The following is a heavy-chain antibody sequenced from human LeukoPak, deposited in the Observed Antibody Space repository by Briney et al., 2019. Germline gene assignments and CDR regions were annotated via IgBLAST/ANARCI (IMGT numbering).Heavy chain of an antibody. CDR2: INWNGGST. CDR3: ARERTVVTPGRWRASGGAFDI. Sequence: GGSLRLSCAASGFTFDDYGMSWVRQAPGKGLEWVSGINWNGGSTGYADSVKGRFTISRDNAKNSLYLQINSLRAEDTALYYCARERTVVTPGRWRASGGAFDIWGQGTMVTVSS. J-gene: IGHJ3*02. CDR1: GFTFDDYG. V-gene: IGHV3-20*04. D-gene: IGHD4-23*01.